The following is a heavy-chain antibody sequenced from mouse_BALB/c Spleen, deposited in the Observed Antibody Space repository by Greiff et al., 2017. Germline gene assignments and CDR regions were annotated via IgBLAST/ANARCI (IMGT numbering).Heavy chain of an antibody. Sequence: EVKLLESGPGLVKPSQSLSLTCTVTGYSITSDYAWNWIRQFPGNKLEWMGYISYSGSTSYNPSLKSRISITRDTSKNQFFLQLNSVTTEDTATYYCARYYYGSSLYYFDYWGQGTTLTVSS. D-gene: IGHD1-1*01. CDR3: ARYYYGSSLYYFDY. CDR2: ISYSGST. V-gene: IGHV3-2*02. J-gene: IGHJ2*01. CDR1: GYSITSDYA.